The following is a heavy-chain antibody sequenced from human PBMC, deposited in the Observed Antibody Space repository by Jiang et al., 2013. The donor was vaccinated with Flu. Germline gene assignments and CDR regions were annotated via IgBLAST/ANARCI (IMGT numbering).Heavy chain of an antibody. V-gene: IGHV3-20*04. D-gene: IGHD3-10*01. CDR2: INWNGGST. CDR1: GFTFDDYA. Sequence: VQLVESGGGVVRPGGSLRLSCAASGFTFDDYAMSWVRQVPGKGLEWVCGINWNGGSTTYVDSVKGRFTISRDNAKNSLYLQMTSLRGDETALYYCARVIGPRRGVDAFDIVGPRDSGHRLF. J-gene: IGHJ3*02. CDR3: ARVIGPRRGVDAFDI.